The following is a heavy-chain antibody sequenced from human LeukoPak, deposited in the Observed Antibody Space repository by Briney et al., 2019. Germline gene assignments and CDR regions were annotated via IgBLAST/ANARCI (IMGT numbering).Heavy chain of an antibody. CDR1: GYTFTSYG. V-gene: IGHV1-18*01. J-gene: IGHJ5*02. Sequence: ASVKVSCKASGYTFTSYGISWVRQAPGQGLEWMGWISAYNGNTNYAQKFQGRVTMTTDTSTSTAYMELRSLRSDDTAVYYCARDAYSSSSGWLDPWGQGTLVAVSS. D-gene: IGHD6-6*01. CDR3: ARDAYSSSSGWLDP. CDR2: ISAYNGNT.